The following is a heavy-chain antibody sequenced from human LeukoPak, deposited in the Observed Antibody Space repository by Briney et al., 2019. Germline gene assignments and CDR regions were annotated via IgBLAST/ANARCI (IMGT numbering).Heavy chain of an antibody. V-gene: IGHV1-69*06. J-gene: IGHJ4*02. CDR2: IIPIFGTA. D-gene: IGHD3-16*01. Sequence: SVKVSCKASGGTFSSYAISWVRQAPGQGLEWMGGIIPIFGTANYAQKFQGRVTITAGKSTSTAYMELSRLRSDDTAVYYCARVNTRTYDYVWGSYTYWGQGTLVTVSS. CDR3: ARVNTRTYDYVWGSYTY. CDR1: GGTFSSYA.